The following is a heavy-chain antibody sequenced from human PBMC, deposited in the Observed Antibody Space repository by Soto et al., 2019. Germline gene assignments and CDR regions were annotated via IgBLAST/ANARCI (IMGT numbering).Heavy chain of an antibody. Sequence: PSETLSLTCTVSGGSISSYYWSWIRQPPGKGLEWIGYIYYSGSTNYNPSLKSRVTISVDTSKNQFSLKLSSVTAADTAVYYCARVMGYCISTSCYGDYYYYGMDVWGQGTTVTVSS. CDR3: ARVMGYCISTSCYGDYYYYGMDV. CDR1: GGSISSYY. D-gene: IGHD2-2*01. J-gene: IGHJ6*02. CDR2: IYYSGST. V-gene: IGHV4-59*01.